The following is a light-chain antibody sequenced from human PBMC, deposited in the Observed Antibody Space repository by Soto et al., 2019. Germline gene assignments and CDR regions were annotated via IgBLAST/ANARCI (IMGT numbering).Light chain of an antibody. CDR2: AAS. V-gene: IGKV1-9*01. Sequence: FNQHPYFLSASRGDSVTLSCVASQGISSYLAWYQQKPGKAPKLLIYAASTLQSGVPSRFSGSGSGTEFTLTISRLQPEDFATYYCQQDNSLPPTFGRGTKVDIK. J-gene: IGKJ4*02. CDR1: QGISSY. CDR3: QQDNSLPPT.